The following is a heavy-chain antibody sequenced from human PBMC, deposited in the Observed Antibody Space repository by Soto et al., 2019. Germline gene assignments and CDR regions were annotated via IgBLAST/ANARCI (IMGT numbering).Heavy chain of an antibody. CDR3: ARGDDIVVLPAARSHLDY. Sequence: ASVKVSCKASGYTFTSYYMHWVRQAPGQGLEWMGIINPSGGSTSYAQKFQGRVTMTRDTSTSTVYMELSSLRSEDTAVYYCARGDDIVVLPAARSHLDYWGQGTLVTVSS. CDR2: INPSGGST. V-gene: IGHV1-46*03. J-gene: IGHJ4*02. D-gene: IGHD2-2*01. CDR1: GYTFTSYY.